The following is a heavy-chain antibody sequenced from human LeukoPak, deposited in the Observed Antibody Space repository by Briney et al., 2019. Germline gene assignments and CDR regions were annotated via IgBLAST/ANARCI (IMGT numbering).Heavy chain of an antibody. CDR1: GYTFTGYY. J-gene: IGHJ3*02. Sequence: ASVKVSCKASGYTFTGYYMHWVRQAPGQGLEWIGWINPNSGGTNYAQKFQGRVTMTRDASISTAYMELSRLRSDDTAVYYCARAGGNSGYELGAFDIWGQGTMVTVSS. CDR2: INPNSGGT. CDR3: ARAGGNSGYELGAFDI. D-gene: IGHD5-12*01. V-gene: IGHV1-2*02.